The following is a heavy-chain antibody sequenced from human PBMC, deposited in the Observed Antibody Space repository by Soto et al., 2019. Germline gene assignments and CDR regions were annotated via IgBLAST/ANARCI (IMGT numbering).Heavy chain of an antibody. CDR3: ATGRGGSGSLTHRVDF. Sequence: EVQLLESGGGLVQPGGSLRLSCAASGFTFNNYAMTWVRQAPGKGLEWVSAISGGGGTTSYADSVKGRFTVSRDGSKNTMYLQISSLRAEDTAVYYCATGRGGSGSLTHRVDFWGQGTLVTVSS. CDR1: GFTFNNYA. V-gene: IGHV3-23*01. D-gene: IGHD3-10*01. J-gene: IGHJ4*02. CDR2: ISGGGGTT.